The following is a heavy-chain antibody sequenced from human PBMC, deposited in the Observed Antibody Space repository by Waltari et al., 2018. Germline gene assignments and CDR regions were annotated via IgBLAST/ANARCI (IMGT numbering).Heavy chain of an antibody. CDR3: AKDGSYRYFDY. CDR2: INGGGSAT. J-gene: IGHJ4*02. Sequence: EVQLVESGGGLVQPGGSLRLSCAASGFTFSSYSMAWVRQAPGKGLEWVSLINGGGSATYYADSGKGRFTISRDNSKNTLFLQMNSLRAEDTAVYYCAKDGSYRYFDYWGQGTLVTVSS. V-gene: IGHV3-23*04. D-gene: IGHD1-26*01. CDR1: GFTFSSYS.